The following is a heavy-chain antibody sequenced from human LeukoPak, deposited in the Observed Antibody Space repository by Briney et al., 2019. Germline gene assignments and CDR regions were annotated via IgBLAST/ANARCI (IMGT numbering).Heavy chain of an antibody. CDR2: IYHSGST. Sequence: SETLSLTCAVSGYSISSGYYWGWIRQPPVKGLEWIGSIYHSGSTYYNPSLKGRVTISVDTSKNQFSLKLSSVTAADTAVYYCARGSTSCCYGNWFDPWGQGTLVTVSS. J-gene: IGHJ5*02. CDR1: GYSISSGYY. CDR3: ARGSTSCCYGNWFDP. D-gene: IGHD2-2*01. V-gene: IGHV4-38-2*01.